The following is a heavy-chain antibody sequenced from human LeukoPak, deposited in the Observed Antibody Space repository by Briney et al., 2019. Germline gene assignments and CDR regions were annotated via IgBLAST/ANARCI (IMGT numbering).Heavy chain of an antibody. CDR2: ISGSGGST. CDR1: GFTFSCYA. V-gene: IGHV3-23*01. J-gene: IGHJ1*01. CDR3: AKPHKDWSPAEYFQH. D-gene: IGHD3/OR15-3a*01. Sequence: PGGSLRLSCAASGFTFSCYAMSWVRQAPGKGLEWVSAISGSGGSTYYADSVKGRFTISRDNSKNTLYLQMNSLRAEDTAVYYCAKPHKDWSPAEYFQHWGQGTLVTVSS.